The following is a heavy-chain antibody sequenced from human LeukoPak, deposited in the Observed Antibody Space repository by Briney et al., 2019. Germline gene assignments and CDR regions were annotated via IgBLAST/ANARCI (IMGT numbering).Heavy chain of an antibody. CDR1: GFTFDDYG. Sequence: PGGSLRLSCAASGFTFDDYGMSWVRQAPGKGLEWVSGINWNGGSTGYADSVKGRFTISRDNAKNSLYLQMNSLRAEDTAVYYCARMGTGSYYFDYWGQGTLATVSS. CDR2: INWNGGST. CDR3: ARMGTGSYYFDY. V-gene: IGHV3-20*04. D-gene: IGHD7-27*01. J-gene: IGHJ4*02.